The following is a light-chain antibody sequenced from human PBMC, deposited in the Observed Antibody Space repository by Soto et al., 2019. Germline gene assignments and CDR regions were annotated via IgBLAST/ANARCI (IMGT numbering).Light chain of an antibody. CDR3: NSHTTSSTLV. J-gene: IGLJ2*01. V-gene: IGLV2-14*01. CDR2: KVS. CDR1: SSDVGAYNY. Sequence: QSALTQPASVSGAPGQSITISCTGTSSDVGAYNYVSWYQQHPGKAPKLLIYKVSSRPSGVSNRFSGSKSGNTASLTISGLQAEDEADYYCNSHTTSSTLVFGGGTQLTVL.